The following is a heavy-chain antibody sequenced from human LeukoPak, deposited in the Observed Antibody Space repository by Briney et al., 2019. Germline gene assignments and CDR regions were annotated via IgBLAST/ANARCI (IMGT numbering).Heavy chain of an antibody. Sequence: SETLSLTCTVSGGSISSSSYYWGWIRQPPGKGLEWVGSIYYSGSTYYNPSLKSRVTISVDTSKNQFSLKLSSVTAADTAVYYCARQLWGYDYVWGSYRYNWFDPWGQGTLVTVSS. CDR2: IYYSGST. CDR3: ARQLWGYDYVWGSYRYNWFDP. J-gene: IGHJ5*02. CDR1: GGSISSSSYY. D-gene: IGHD3-16*02. V-gene: IGHV4-39*01.